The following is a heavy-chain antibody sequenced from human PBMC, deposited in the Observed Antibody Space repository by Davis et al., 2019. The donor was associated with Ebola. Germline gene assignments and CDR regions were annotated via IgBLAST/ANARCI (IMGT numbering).Heavy chain of an antibody. CDR1: GFTISTYW. CDR2: VNSEGTII. D-gene: IGHD1-26*01. Sequence: HTGGSLRLSCEASGFTISTYWMHWVRQGPGKGLVWVSRVNSEGTIINYADSVKGRFTISRDNIKNIVYLEMNSRRAEDMGVYYCARDCGALCPYYYAMDVWGQGTTVTVSS. V-gene: IGHV3-74*01. CDR3: ARDCGALCPYYYAMDV. J-gene: IGHJ6*02.